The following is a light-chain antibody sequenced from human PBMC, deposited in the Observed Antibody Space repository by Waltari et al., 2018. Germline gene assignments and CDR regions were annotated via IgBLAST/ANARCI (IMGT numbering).Light chain of an antibody. CDR3: QQSFRAPIT. CDR2: AAS. J-gene: IGKJ5*01. CDR1: EGITTY. V-gene: IGKV1-39*01. Sequence: DIQMTQAPSSLSASVEGRVTIPCRASEGITTYLNWYQQKPGKAPRLLIYAASTLQSGVPSRFRGRGSGTDFTLTINSLQPEDFATYYCQQSFRAPITFGQGTRLDI.